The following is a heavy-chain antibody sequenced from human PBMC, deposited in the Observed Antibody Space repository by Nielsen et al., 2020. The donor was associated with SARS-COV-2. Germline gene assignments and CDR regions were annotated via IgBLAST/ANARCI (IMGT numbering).Heavy chain of an antibody. CDR1: GYTFTSDI. Sequence: ASVKVTCKASGYTFTSDIIHWVRQAPRQRLEWMGWINAGNGKTEFSQKFQGRVTITRDTSASTVYKELSSLRSEDTAVYYCARDQTSVTLFGLMISYDAFDIWGRGTTVTVSS. D-gene: IGHD3-3*01. CDR2: INAGNGKT. CDR3: ARDQTSVTLFGLMISYDAFDI. J-gene: IGHJ3*02. V-gene: IGHV1-3*01.